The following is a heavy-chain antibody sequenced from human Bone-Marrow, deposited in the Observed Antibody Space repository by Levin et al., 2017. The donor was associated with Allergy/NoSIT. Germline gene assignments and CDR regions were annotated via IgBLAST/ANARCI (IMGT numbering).Heavy chain of an antibody. V-gene: IGHV4-4*02. CDR1: GGSIISRNW. D-gene: IGHD3-10*01. J-gene: IGHJ4*02. Sequence: SETLSLTCAVSGGSIISRNWWSWVRQPPGKGLEWIAEIYHSGSTNYNPSLKSRVTISVDKSKNQFSLKLSSVTAADTAVYYCARVDRVTQPVHFDYWGQGTLVTVSS. CDR3: ARVDRVTQPVHFDY. CDR2: IYHSGST.